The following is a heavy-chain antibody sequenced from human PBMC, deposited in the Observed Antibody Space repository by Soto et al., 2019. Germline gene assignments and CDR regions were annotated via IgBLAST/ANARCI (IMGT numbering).Heavy chain of an antibody. CDR1: GFTFSTYA. V-gene: IGHV3-23*04. D-gene: IGHD3-10*01. Sequence: VQLVESGGGLVQPGGSLRLSCAASGFTFSTYAMSWVRQAPGKGLVWVSAISGSGGSTFYADSVKGRFTISRENSMNTLYLQMNSLRSEDTAVYFCAHPRGFGVFDAYDIWGQGTMVTVSS. J-gene: IGHJ3*02. CDR2: ISGSGGST. CDR3: AHPRGFGVFDAYDI.